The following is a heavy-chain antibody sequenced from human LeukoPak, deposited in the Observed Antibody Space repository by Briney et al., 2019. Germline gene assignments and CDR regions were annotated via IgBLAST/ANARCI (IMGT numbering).Heavy chain of an antibody. V-gene: IGHV3-33*01. CDR3: ARLGYCSGGSCPTASVSAFDI. CDR1: GFTFSSYG. CDR2: IWYDGSNK. Sequence: PGRSLRLSCAASGFTFSSYGMHWVRQAPSKGLEWVAVIWYDGSNKYYADSVKGRFTISRDNSKNTLYLQMNRLRAEDTAVYYCARLGYCSGGSCPTASVSAFDIWGQGTMVTVSS. J-gene: IGHJ3*02. D-gene: IGHD2-15*01.